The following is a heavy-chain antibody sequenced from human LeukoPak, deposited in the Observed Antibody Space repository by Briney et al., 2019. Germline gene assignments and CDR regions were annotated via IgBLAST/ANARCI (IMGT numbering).Heavy chain of an antibody. D-gene: IGHD2-2*01. J-gene: IGHJ6*02. CDR2: ISSSSSYT. V-gene: IGHV3-11*06. CDR3: ARDFCSSTSCPDRYGMDV. Sequence: PGGSLRLSCAASGFTFSDYYMSWIRQAPGKGLEWVSYISSSSSYTNYADSVKGRFTISRDNAKNSLYLQMNSLRAEDTAVYYCARDFCSSTSCPDRYGMDVWGQGTTVTVSS. CDR1: GFTFSDYY.